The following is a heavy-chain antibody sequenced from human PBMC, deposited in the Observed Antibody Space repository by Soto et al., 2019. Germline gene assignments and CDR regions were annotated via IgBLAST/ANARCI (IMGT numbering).Heavy chain of an antibody. Sequence: EVQLLESGGGLVQPGGSLRLSCAASGFTFSSYAMSWVRQAPGKGLEWVSAISGSGGSTYYADSVKGRFTISRDNSKNTLYLQMNSLRAEDTAVYYCAKDRGIVVVVAARDAFDIWGQGPMVTVSS. CDR1: GFTFSSYA. D-gene: IGHD2-15*01. J-gene: IGHJ3*02. V-gene: IGHV3-23*01. CDR3: AKDRGIVVVVAARDAFDI. CDR2: ISGSGGST.